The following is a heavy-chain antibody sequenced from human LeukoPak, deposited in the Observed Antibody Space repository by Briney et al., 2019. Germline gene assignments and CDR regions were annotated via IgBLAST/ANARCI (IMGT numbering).Heavy chain of an antibody. CDR1: GGSITSSKW. Sequence: SGTLSLTCAVSGGSITSSKWWSWVRQPPGKGLEWTGEISHTGSINYNPSLKSRVTMSVDKSKNQFSLNLTSVTAADTAVYSCARQVTTLWYFDLWGRGTLVTVSS. CDR2: ISHTGSI. CDR3: ARQVTTLWYFDL. J-gene: IGHJ2*01. D-gene: IGHD2-21*02. V-gene: IGHV4-4*02.